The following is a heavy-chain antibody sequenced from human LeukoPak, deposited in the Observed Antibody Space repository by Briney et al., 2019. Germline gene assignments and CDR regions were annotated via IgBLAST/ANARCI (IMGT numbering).Heavy chain of an antibody. D-gene: IGHD1-26*01. CDR1: GFTFSTYE. Sequence: GDSLRLSCAASGFTFSTYEMNWVRQAPGKGLEWVSHLSSSGSTTYYADSVKGRFTISRDNAKNSLYLQMNSLRAEDTAVYYCAKDQSGSYYPNLMDYWGQGTLVTVCS. CDR2: LSSSGSTT. CDR3: AKDQSGSYYPNLMDY. J-gene: IGHJ4*02. V-gene: IGHV3-48*03.